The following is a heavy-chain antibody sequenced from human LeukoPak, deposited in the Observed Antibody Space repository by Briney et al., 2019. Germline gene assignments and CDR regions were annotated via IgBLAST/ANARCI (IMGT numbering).Heavy chain of an antibody. Sequence: SVKVSCKASGGTFSSYAISWVRQAPGQGLEWMGGIIPIFGTANYAQKFQGRVTITADKSTSTAYMGLSSLRSEDTAVYYCASGSGSYQVYYFDYWGQGTLVTVSS. D-gene: IGHD3-10*01. CDR3: ASGSGSYQVYYFDY. CDR2: IIPIFGTA. J-gene: IGHJ4*02. V-gene: IGHV1-69*06. CDR1: GGTFSSYA.